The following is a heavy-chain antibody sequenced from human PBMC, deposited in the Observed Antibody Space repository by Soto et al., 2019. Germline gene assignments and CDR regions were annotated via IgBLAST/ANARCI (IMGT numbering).Heavy chain of an antibody. CDR2: MNPNSGNT. V-gene: IGHV1-8*01. D-gene: IGHD6-19*01. CDR3: ARAYTWGVAVAGT. J-gene: IGHJ4*02. Sequence: QVQLVQSGAEVKKPGASVKVSCKASGYTFTSFDINWVRQATGQGLGWMGWMNPNSGNTGYAQKFQGRVTRTRNTSIRTAYMELSSLRSEDTAVYYCARAYTWGVAVAGTWGQGTLVTVSS. CDR1: GYTFTSFD.